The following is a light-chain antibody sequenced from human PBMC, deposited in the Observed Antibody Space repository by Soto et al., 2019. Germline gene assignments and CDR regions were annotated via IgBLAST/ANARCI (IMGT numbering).Light chain of an antibody. Sequence: IQMTQSPSTLSASVGDRVSITCRASQSVSSWLAWYQQKPGKAPKLLIYDASGLEGGVPSRFSGSGSGTEFTLTISSLQPDDFATYYCQQYNSYSQTFGQGTKVDIK. CDR3: QQYNSYSQT. CDR2: DAS. CDR1: QSVSSW. J-gene: IGKJ1*01. V-gene: IGKV1-5*01.